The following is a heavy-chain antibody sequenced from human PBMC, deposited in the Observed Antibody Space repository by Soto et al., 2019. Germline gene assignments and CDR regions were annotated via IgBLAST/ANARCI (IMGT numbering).Heavy chain of an antibody. CDR3: AREMSIRWQIQANWFDP. V-gene: IGHV4-31*03. J-gene: IGHJ5*02. CDR1: GGSISSGGYY. CDR2: IYYSGST. D-gene: IGHD4-17*01. Sequence: SETLSLTCTVSGGSISSGGYYWSWIRQHPGKGLEWIGYIYYSGSTYYNPSLKSRVTISVDTSKNQFSLKLSSVTAADTAVYYCAREMSIRWQIQANWFDPWGQGTMVTVYS.